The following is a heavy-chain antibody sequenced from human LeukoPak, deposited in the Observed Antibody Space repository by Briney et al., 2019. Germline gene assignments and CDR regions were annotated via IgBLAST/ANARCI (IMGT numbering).Heavy chain of an antibody. CDR2: INPNSGGT. D-gene: IGHD3-9*01. CDR3: ARAGLTGWRYYFDY. J-gene: IGHJ4*02. V-gene: IGHV1-2*02. CDR1: GYTFTGYY. Sequence: GASVKDSCKASGYTFTGYYMHWVRQAPGQGLEWMGWINPNSGGTNYARKFQGRVTMTRDTSISTAYMELSRLRSDDTAVYYCARAGLTGWRYYFDYWGQGTLVTVSS.